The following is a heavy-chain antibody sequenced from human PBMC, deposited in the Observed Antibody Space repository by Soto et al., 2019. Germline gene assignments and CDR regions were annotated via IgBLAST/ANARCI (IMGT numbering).Heavy chain of an antibody. V-gene: IGHV3-23*01. CDR3: ARVVYGDYAGWHY. D-gene: IGHD4-17*01. CDR2: ISGSGGST. Sequence: EVQLLESGGGLVQPGGSLRLSCAASGFTFSSYAMSWVRQAPGKGLEWVSAISGSGGSTYYADSVKGRFTISRDNSKNTLYLQINGLRAEDTAVYYCARVVYGDYAGWHYRGQGSLVTVSS. CDR1: GFTFSSYA. J-gene: IGHJ4*02.